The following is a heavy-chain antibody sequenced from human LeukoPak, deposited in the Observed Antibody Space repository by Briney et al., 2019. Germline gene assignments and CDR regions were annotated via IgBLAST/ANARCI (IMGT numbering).Heavy chain of an antibody. Sequence: GGSLKLSCAASGFTFSIYGMHWVRQAPGKGLEWVAFIHYDGSNKYYADSVKGRFTISRDNSNNTLYLHMNSLRAEDTAVYYCARDTVGTGYNWFDPWGQGTLVTVSS. V-gene: IGHV3-30*02. CDR3: ARDTVGTGYNWFDP. D-gene: IGHD2-21*02. J-gene: IGHJ5*02. CDR2: IHYDGSNK. CDR1: GFTFSIYG.